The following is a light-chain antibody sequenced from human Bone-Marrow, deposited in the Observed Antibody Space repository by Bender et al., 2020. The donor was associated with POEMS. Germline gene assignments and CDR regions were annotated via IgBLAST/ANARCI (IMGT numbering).Light chain of an antibody. CDR1: SNDIGGYNY. CDR2: DVT. Sequence: QSALTQPASVSGSPGQSITISCTGTSNDIGGYNYVSWYQQYPGKAPKLLIYDVTRRPSGVSSRFSGSKSGNTASLTISGLRAEDEADYYCSSYTAGSKLFGTGTKVTVV. J-gene: IGLJ1*01. V-gene: IGLV2-14*01. CDR3: SSYTAGSKL.